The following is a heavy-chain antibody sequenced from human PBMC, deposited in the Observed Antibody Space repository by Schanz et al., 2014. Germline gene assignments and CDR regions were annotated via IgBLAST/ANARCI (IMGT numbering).Heavy chain of an antibody. CDR2: ISSSSSYT. Sequence: QVQLVESGGGLVKPGGSLRLSCVASGFTFSDYYMSWIRQAPGKGLEWVSYISSSSSYTNYADSVKGRFTISRDNAKNSLYLQMDSLRAEDTAVYFCARDEGRDGYNLAFDVWGQGTLVTVSS. J-gene: IGHJ3*01. CDR1: GFTFSDYY. D-gene: IGHD5-12*01. CDR3: ARDEGRDGYNLAFDV. V-gene: IGHV3-11*06.